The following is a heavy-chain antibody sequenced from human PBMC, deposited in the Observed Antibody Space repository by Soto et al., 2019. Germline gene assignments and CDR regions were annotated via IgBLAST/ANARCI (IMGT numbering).Heavy chain of an antibody. Sequence: QVQLVESGGGVVQPGRSLRLSCAASGFSFSHYGMHWVRQAPGRGLEWVAVIYYDGSKSFSADSVKGRFTISRDNSRNTLYLQMDSLRPEDTAVYYCVRNYKQLEDGDAFDIWGQGTAVTVSS. V-gene: IGHV3-30*19. D-gene: IGHD3-10*01. CDR2: IYYDGSKS. CDR3: VRNYKQLEDGDAFDI. J-gene: IGHJ3*02. CDR1: GFSFSHYG.